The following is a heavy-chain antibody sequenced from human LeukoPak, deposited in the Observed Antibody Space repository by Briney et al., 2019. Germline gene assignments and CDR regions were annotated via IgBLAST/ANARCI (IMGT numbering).Heavy chain of an antibody. J-gene: IGHJ4*02. CDR2: ISSLSNYI. Sequence: GGSLRLSCAASGFTFSSYSMNWVRQAPGKGLEWVSSISSLSNYIYYEDSVKGRFTISRDYAKNSLYLQMNSLRAEDTALYYCAKGDLPLLYGGAFDSWGQGILVTVSS. V-gene: IGHV3-21*04. D-gene: IGHD1-26*01. CDR3: AKGDLPLLYGGAFDS. CDR1: GFTFSSYS.